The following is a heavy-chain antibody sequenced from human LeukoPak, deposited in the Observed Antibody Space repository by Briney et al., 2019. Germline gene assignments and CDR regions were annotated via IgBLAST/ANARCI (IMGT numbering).Heavy chain of an antibody. J-gene: IGHJ4*02. Sequence: GGSLRLSCAASGFTFDDYAMHWVRQAPGKGLEWVSGISWNSGSIGYADSVKGRFTISRDNAKNSLYLQMNSLRAEDTAVYYCARDRSGFYSVDYWGQGTLVTVSS. CDR2: ISWNSGSI. CDR1: GFTFDDYA. D-gene: IGHD5-12*01. CDR3: ARDRSGFYSVDY. V-gene: IGHV3-9*01.